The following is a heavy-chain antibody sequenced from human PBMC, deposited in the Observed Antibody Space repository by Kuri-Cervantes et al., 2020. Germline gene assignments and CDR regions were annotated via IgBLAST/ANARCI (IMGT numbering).Heavy chain of an antibody. CDR1: GGSISSGGYY. CDR2: IYYSGST. V-gene: IGHV4-31*03. D-gene: IGHD5-18*01. J-gene: IGHJ6*02. CDR3: ATTEGGYSYGYNV. Sequence: SETLSLTCTVSGGSISSGGYYWSWIRQHPGKGLEWIGYIYYSGSTYYNPSLKSRVTISVDTSKNQFSLKLSSVTAADTAVYYCATTEGGYSYGYNVWGQGTTVTVSS.